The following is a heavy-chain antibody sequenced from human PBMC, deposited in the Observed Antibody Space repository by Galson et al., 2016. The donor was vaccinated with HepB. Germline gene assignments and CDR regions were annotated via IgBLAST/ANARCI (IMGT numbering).Heavy chain of an antibody. CDR1: GFALSSYG. CDR3: ARDYSYSSNWPGY. J-gene: IGHJ4*02. V-gene: IGHV3-30*03. CDR2: ISRYGGKQ. D-gene: IGHD7-27*01. Sequence: SLRLSCAVSGFALSSYGMHWVRQVPGKGLEWVADISRYGGKQHYADSVKGRFSISRDTSRVYLQMSSLTPADTGLYYCARDYSYSSNWPGYWGQGTLVTVSS.